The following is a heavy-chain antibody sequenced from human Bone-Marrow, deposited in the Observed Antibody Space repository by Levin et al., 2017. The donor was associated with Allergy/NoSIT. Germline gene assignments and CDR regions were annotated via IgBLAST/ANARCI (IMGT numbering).Heavy chain of an antibody. J-gene: IGHJ4*02. CDR1: GLIFSNYA. CDR3: AGYDTSGYHSPFDY. Sequence: GGSLRHSCAASGLIFSNYAMNWVRQAPGKGLEWVSQISGSGSNTHYADSVRGRFTFSRDNSNNTVYLQMNSLRADDTAVYYCAGYDTSGYHSPFDYWGQGTLVTVSS. CDR2: ISGSGSNT. D-gene: IGHD3-22*01. V-gene: IGHV3-23*01.